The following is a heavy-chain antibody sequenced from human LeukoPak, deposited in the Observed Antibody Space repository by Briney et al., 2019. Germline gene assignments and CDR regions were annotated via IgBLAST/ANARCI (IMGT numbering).Heavy chain of an antibody. D-gene: IGHD1-20*01. Sequence: SETLSLTCTVSGGSISSYYWSWIRQPPGKGLEWIGYIYYSGSTNYNPSLKSRVTISVDTSKNQFSLKLSSVTTADTAVYYCARRTITGTTIDYWGQGTLVTVSS. CDR2: IYYSGST. CDR1: GGSISSYY. J-gene: IGHJ4*02. CDR3: ARRTITGTTIDY. V-gene: IGHV4-59*01.